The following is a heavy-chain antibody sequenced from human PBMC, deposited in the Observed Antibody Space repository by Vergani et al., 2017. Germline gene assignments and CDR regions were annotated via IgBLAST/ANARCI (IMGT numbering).Heavy chain of an antibody. J-gene: IGHJ6*03. D-gene: IGHD2-2*02. CDR3: ARDTECSSTSCYNGYYYYYMDV. Sequence: EVQLVESGGGLVKPGGSLRLSCAASGFTFSSYSMNWVRQAPGKGLEWVSSISSSSSYIYYADSVKGRLTISRDNAKNSLYLQMNSLRAEDTAVYYCARDTECSSTSCYNGYYYYYMDVWGKGTTVTVSS. CDR1: GFTFSSYS. V-gene: IGHV3-21*01. CDR2: ISSSSSYI.